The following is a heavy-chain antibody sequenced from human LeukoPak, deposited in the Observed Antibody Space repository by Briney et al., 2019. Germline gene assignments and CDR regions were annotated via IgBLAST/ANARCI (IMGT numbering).Heavy chain of an antibody. Sequence: GGSLRLSCAASGFTFSDYYMSWIRQAPGKGLEWVSYISSSGSTIYYADSVKGRFTISRDNAKNSLYLQMTSLRAEDTAVYYCARDLNWNVPFDYWGQGTLVTVSS. CDR1: GFTFSDYY. CDR2: ISSSGSTI. D-gene: IGHD1-20*01. V-gene: IGHV3-11*01. J-gene: IGHJ4*02. CDR3: ARDLNWNVPFDY.